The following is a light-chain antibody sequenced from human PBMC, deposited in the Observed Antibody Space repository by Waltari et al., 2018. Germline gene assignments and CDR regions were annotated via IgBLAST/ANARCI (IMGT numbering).Light chain of an antibody. Sequence: QSALTQPPPASGSPGQSVTISSTGPSTAVGGYNYRPWFQHHPGKAPKLLISQVTKRPSGVPDRFSGSKSGNTASLTVSGLQSEDEALYYCATWDDGLSGVVFGGGTKVTVL. CDR1: STAVGGYNY. J-gene: IGLJ2*01. CDR3: ATWDDGLSGVV. CDR2: QVT. V-gene: IGLV2-8*01.